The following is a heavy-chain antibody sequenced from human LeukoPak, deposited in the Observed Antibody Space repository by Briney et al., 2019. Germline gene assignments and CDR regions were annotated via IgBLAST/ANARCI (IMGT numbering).Heavy chain of an antibody. Sequence: GASVKVSCKASGYTFTNYGISWVRQAPGQGLEWMGWISAYKGNTNYAQKLQGRVTMTTDTSTSTAYMELRSLTSDDTAVYYCARVGAYCTSTSCLDYWGQGTLVTVSS. CDR3: ARVGAYCTSTSCLDY. J-gene: IGHJ4*02. CDR2: ISAYKGNT. V-gene: IGHV1-18*01. D-gene: IGHD2-2*01. CDR1: GYTFTNYG.